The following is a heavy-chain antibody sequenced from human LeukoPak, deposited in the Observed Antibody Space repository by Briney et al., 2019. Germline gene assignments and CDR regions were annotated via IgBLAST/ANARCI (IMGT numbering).Heavy chain of an antibody. J-gene: IGHJ6*03. Sequence: PGGSLRLSCAASGFSFSSYAMSWVRQAPGKGLECVSAISGSGGSTYYADSVKGRFTISRDNSKNTLYLQMNSLRAEDTAVYYCATTVKRGASYYYYLDVWGKGTTVTVSS. CDR3: ATTVKRGASYYYYLDV. D-gene: IGHD4-17*01. V-gene: IGHV3-23*01. CDR2: ISGSGGST. CDR1: GFSFSSYA.